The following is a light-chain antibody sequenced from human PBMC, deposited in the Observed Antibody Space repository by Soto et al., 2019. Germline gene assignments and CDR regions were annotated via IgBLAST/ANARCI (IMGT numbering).Light chain of an antibody. Sequence: EIVMTQSPATLSVSPGERATLSCRASQSVSSYLAWYQQKPGQAPRLLIYDASTRATGIPARFSGSGSGTDFTLTISSLEPEDFAVYYCQHRSNSFGGGTKVDIK. CDR2: DAS. J-gene: IGKJ4*01. V-gene: IGKV3-11*01. CDR1: QSVSSY. CDR3: QHRSNS.